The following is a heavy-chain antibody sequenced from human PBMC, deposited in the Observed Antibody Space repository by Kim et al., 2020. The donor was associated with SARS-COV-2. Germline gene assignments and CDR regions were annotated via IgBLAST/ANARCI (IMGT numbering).Heavy chain of an antibody. V-gene: IGHV3-23*01. J-gene: IGHJ4*02. CDR1: GFTFSDFA. Sequence: GGSLRLSCGSSGFTFSDFAMSWVRQAPEKGLEWVSSTSPSGANTYYPDSVKGRFTISRDNSRNTLYLQMNTLRAEDTAMYHCVKVGHRSGYYEDFDSWGQGTLVTVSA. CDR3: VKVGHRSGYYEDFDS. CDR2: TSPSGANT. D-gene: IGHD3-22*01.